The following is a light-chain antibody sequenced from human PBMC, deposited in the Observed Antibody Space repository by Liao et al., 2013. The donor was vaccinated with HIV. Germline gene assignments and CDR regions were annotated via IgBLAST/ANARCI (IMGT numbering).Light chain of an antibody. Sequence: SYELTQPPSVSVAPGNTARITCGGDNIGSESVHWYQQKSGQAPVLVISYDSDRPSGIPERFSGSNSGNTATLTISRVETGDEADYYCQVWDSSSDHWVFGGGTKLTVL. J-gene: IGLJ3*02. CDR2: YDS. V-gene: IGLV3-21*01. CDR1: NIGSES. CDR3: QVWDSSSDHWV.